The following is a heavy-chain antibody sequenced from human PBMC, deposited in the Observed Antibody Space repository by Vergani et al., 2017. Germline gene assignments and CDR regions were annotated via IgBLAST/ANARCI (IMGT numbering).Heavy chain of an antibody. V-gene: IGHV1-69*04. J-gene: IGHJ2*01. CDR3: AGERMSIAARAVDKYFDL. Sequence: QVQLVQSGAEVKKPGSSVKVSCKASGGTFSSYAISWVRQAPGQGLEWMGRIIPILGIANYAQKFQGRVTITADKSTSTAYMELSSLRSEDTAVYYCAGERMSIAARAVDKYFDLWGRGTLVTVSS. CDR1: GGTFSSYA. D-gene: IGHD6-6*01. CDR2: IIPILGIA.